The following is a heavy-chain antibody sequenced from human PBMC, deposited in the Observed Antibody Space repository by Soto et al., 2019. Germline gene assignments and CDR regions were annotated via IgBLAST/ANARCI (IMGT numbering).Heavy chain of an antibody. D-gene: IGHD2-2*01. CDR3: ATRYCSSTSCYRSRYYYYGMDV. J-gene: IGHJ6*02. V-gene: IGHV1-69*06. CDR2: IIPIFGTA. Sequence: SVKVSCKASGCTFSSYAISWVRQAPGQGLEWMGGIIPIFGTANYAQKFQGRVTITADKSTSTAYMELSSLRSEDTAVYYCATRYCSSTSCYRSRYYYYGMDVWGQGTTVTVSS. CDR1: GCTFSSYA.